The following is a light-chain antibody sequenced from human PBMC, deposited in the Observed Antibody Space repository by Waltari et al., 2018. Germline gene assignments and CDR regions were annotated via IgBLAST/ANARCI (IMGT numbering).Light chain of an antibody. V-gene: IGKV1-8*01. Sequence: AIRMTQSPSSFSASTGDRVTLTCRASQGINTYVAWYQHKPGKAPNLLIYAASTLQSGVPSRFSGSGSGTDFTLTISCLQSEDFATYYCQQYYNYPYTFGQGTKVEIK. J-gene: IGKJ2*01. CDR1: QGINTY. CDR2: AAS. CDR3: QQYYNYPYT.